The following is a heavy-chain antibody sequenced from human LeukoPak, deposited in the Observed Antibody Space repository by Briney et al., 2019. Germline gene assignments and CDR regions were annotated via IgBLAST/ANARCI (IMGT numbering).Heavy chain of an antibody. CDR3: AKDPRTLSYYFDY. Sequence: GGSLRLSCAASGLTFSTYGMHWVRQAPGKGLEWVAFIRYDGSNKYYADSVKGRFTISRDNSRDTLYLQMNSLRAEDTAVYYCAKDPRTLSYYFDYWGQGTLITVSS. CDR2: IRYDGSNK. CDR1: GLTFSTYG. V-gene: IGHV3-30*02. J-gene: IGHJ4*02. D-gene: IGHD1-14*01.